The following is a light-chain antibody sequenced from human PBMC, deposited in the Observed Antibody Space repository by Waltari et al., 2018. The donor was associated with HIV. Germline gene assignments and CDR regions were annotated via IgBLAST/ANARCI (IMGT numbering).Light chain of an antibody. V-gene: IGLV3-21*04. CDR2: YDS. Sequence: SYVLTQPPSVSVAPGKTVRITCGGNNIGSKSVHWYQKKPGQAPVLVIYYDSDRPSGIPERFSGSNSGNTATLTISRVEAGDEADYYCQVWDSSSDHYVFGTGTKVTVL. CDR1: NIGSKS. J-gene: IGLJ1*01. CDR3: QVWDSSSDHYV.